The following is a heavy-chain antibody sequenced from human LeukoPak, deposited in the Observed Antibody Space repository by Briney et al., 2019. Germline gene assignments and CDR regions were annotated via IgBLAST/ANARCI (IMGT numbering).Heavy chain of an antibody. D-gene: IGHD3-3*01. Sequence: PSETLSLTCTVSGGSMSPYHWGWIRQPPGKGLEWTGYIYYSGSTNYNPSLNSRVTISVDTSKNQFSLKLSSVTAADTAVYYCARGRRTYDFWSGYPGLGYYFDYWGQGTLVTVSS. CDR3: ARGRRTYDFWSGYPGLGYYFDY. V-gene: IGHV4-59*12. J-gene: IGHJ4*02. CDR1: GGSMSPYH. CDR2: IYYSGST.